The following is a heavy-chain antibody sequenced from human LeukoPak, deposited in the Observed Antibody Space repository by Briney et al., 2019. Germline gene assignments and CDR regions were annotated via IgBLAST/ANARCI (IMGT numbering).Heavy chain of an antibody. J-gene: IGHJ4*02. Sequence: GGSLRLSCAASGFTVSRNYMSWVRQAPGKGLECVSVIYSGGNTHYSDSVKGRFTISRDNSKNTLYLQMNSLRAEDTAIYYCARRAGEYSHPYDYWGQGTLVTVSS. CDR3: ARRAGEYSHPYDY. CDR1: GFTVSRNY. CDR2: IYSGGNT. D-gene: IGHD2-15*01. V-gene: IGHV3-53*01.